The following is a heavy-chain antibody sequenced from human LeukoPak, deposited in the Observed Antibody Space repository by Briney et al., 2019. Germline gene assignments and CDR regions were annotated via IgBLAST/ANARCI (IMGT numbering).Heavy chain of an antibody. CDR3: AKSTVTNYFDD. J-gene: IGHJ4*02. CDR2: ISTTSSTK. Sequence: GGSLRLSCVASGFTFSSREMNWVRQAPGKGLEWVSYISTTSSTKYYAGSVQGRFTISRDNAKNSLYLQMNSLRAEDTAVYYCAKSTVTNYFDDWGQGTLVTVSS. V-gene: IGHV3-48*03. D-gene: IGHD4-17*01. CDR1: GFTFSSRE.